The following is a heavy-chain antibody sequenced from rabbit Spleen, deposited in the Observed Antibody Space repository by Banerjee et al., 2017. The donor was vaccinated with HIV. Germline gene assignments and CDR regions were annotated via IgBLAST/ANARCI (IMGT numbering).Heavy chain of an antibody. CDR3: ARGAANSGDGYNL. CDR2: IYAGSSGYT. J-gene: IGHJ4*01. V-gene: IGHV1S45*01. D-gene: IGHD1-1*01. Sequence: EESGGDLVKPEGSLTLTCTASGFSFSSSYWIYWVRQAPGKGLEWIACIYAGSSGYTHYASWAKGRFTISKASSTTVTLQMTSLTAADTATYFCARGAANSGDGYNLWGQGTLVTVS. CDR1: GFSFSSSYW.